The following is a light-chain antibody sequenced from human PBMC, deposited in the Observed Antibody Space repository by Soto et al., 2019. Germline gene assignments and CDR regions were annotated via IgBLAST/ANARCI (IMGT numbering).Light chain of an antibody. CDR3: MQSIQLPFT. CDR2: EVS. V-gene: IGKV2D-29*01. J-gene: IGKJ3*01. Sequence: IVMTQTPLFLSVPPGQPASTSCKSSQSLFHSDARPHVYWYLQRPGQPPQLLIYEVSNRFSGVPERFSGSGSGTDFTLKISQVEAEDVGVYSCMQSIQLPFTFGPGTTVDIK. CDR1: QSLFHSDARPH.